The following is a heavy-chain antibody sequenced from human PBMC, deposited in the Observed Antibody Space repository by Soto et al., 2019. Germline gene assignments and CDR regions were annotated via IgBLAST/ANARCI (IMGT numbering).Heavy chain of an antibody. V-gene: IGHV1-24*01. CDR1: GYTLTELS. CDR2: FDPGDGET. CDR3: ATGLYGDYFDY. J-gene: IGHJ4*02. Sequence: ASVKVSCKVSGYTLTELSMHWVRQAPGKGLEWMGGFDPGDGETIYAQKFRGRVTMTEDTSTDTAYMELSSLRSEDTAAYYCATGLYGDYFDYWGQGTLVTVSS. D-gene: IGHD4-17*01.